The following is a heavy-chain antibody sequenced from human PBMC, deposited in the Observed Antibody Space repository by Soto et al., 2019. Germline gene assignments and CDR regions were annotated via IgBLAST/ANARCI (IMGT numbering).Heavy chain of an antibody. V-gene: IGHV1-46*01. CDR1: GYIFSSHC. CDR2: INPGGGRT. Sequence: ASVKVSCKASGYIFSSHCIYWVRQAPGQGLQWMGIINPGGGRTAYAQKFQGRVTLTRDMSTSTVYMELTSLTYDDTAVYYCARDVSGTGATYVMDVWGQGTTVTVYS. D-gene: IGHD2-2*01. CDR3: ARDVSGTGATYVMDV. J-gene: IGHJ6*02.